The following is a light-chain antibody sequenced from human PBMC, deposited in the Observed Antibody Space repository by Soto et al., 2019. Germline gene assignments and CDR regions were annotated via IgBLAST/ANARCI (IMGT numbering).Light chain of an antibody. CDR3: QQYCSSSPYT. Sequence: EIVLTQSPGTLSLSPGERATLSCRASQSVSSSYLAWYQQKPGQAPRLLIYGASGRATGIPDRFSGSGSGRDVSLNISRLESDDFAVDYCQQYCSSSPYTFGQGTKLEIK. CDR1: QSVSSSY. V-gene: IGKV3-20*01. CDR2: GAS. J-gene: IGKJ2*01.